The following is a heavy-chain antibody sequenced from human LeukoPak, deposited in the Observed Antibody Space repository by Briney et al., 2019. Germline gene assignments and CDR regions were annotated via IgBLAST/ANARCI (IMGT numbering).Heavy chain of an antibody. CDR3: ARGGQMATHYYYYGMDV. D-gene: IGHD5-24*01. J-gene: IGHJ6*02. V-gene: IGHV3-15*01. CDR1: GFTFSNAY. Sequence: GGSLRLSCAASGFTFSNAYMSWVRQAPGKGLEWVGRIKSKTDGGTTDYAAPVKGRFTISRDDSKNTLYLEMSSLKTEDTAVYYCARGGQMATHYYYYGMDVWGQGTTVTVSS. CDR2: IKSKTDGGTT.